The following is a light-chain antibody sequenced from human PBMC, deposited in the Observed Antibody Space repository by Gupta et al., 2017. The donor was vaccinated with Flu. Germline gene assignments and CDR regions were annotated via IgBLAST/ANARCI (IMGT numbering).Light chain of an antibody. Sequence: TSSDVGGDKDVSGYQQHSGKVPKLIIYEVSSRPSGVSNRFSGSKSSNTASLTISGLQSEDEADYYCSSFTSTITLLFGGGTKLTVL. CDR2: EVS. J-gene: IGLJ3*02. V-gene: IGLV2-14*01. CDR3: SSFTSTITLL. CDR1: SSDVGGDKD.